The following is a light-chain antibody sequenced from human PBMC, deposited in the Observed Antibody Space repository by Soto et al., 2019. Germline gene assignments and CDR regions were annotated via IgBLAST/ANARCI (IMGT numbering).Light chain of an antibody. CDR3: CSYAGSSTFV. V-gene: IGLV2-23*01. CDR1: SSDLGSYNL. J-gene: IGLJ1*01. Sequence: QSALTQPASVSGSPGQAITISCTGTSSDLGSYNLASLYQQHPGKAPKLMIYEGSKRPSGVSNRFSVSKSGNTASLTISGLQAEDEADYYCCSYAGSSTFVFGTGTKVTVL. CDR2: EGS.